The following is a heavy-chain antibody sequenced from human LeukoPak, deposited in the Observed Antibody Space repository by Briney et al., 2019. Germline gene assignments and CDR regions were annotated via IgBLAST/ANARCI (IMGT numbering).Heavy chain of an antibody. V-gene: IGHV3-23*01. D-gene: IGHD3-22*01. CDR1: GFTFSSYA. J-gene: IGHJ4*02. CDR3: AKAGMIVVVITFDY. Sequence: GGSLRLSCAASGFTFSSYAMSWVRQAPGKGLEWVSAISGSGGSTYYADSVKSRFTISRDNSKNTLYLQMNSLRAEDTAVYYCAKAGMIVVVITFDYWGQGTLVTVSS. CDR2: ISGSGGST.